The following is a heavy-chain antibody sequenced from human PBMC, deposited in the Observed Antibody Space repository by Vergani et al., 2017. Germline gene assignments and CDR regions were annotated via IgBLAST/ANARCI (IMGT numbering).Heavy chain of an antibody. CDR3: ARDYGYYYDSSGYLPGRD. J-gene: IGHJ4*02. D-gene: IGHD3-22*01. Sequence: QVQLQQWGTGLLKPSETLSLTCAVYGGSISSYYWSWIRQPPGKGLEWIGYIYYSGSTNYNPSLKSRVTISVDTSKNQFSLKLSSVTAADTAVYYCARDYGYYYDSSGYLPGRDWGQGTLVTVSS. CDR1: GGSISSYY. V-gene: IGHV4-59*01. CDR2: IYYSGST.